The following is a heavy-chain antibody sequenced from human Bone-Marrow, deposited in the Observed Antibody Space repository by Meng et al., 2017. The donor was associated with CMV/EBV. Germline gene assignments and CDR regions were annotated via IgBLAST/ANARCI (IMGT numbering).Heavy chain of an antibody. D-gene: IGHD3-22*01. CDR3: ASHLFYDSSGYYYVEGAFDI. CDR1: GFTFDDYA. CDR2: ISWNSGSI. V-gene: IGHV3-9*01. Sequence: GGSLRLSCAASGFTFDDYAMHWVRQAPGKGLEWVSGISWNSGSIGYADSVKGRFTISRDNAKNSLYLQMNSLRAEDTALYYCASHLFYDSSGYYYVEGAFDIWGQGTMVTVSS. J-gene: IGHJ3*02.